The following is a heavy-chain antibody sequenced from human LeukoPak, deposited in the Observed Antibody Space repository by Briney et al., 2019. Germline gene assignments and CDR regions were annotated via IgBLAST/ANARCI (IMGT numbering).Heavy chain of an antibody. CDR1: GFTVSSNY. CDR3: ARDGGGSHDTFDI. CDR2: IYSGGST. J-gene: IGHJ3*02. D-gene: IGHD1-26*01. V-gene: IGHV3-53*01. Sequence: GGSLRLSCAASGFTVSSNYMSWVRQAPGKGLEWVSVIYSGGSTYYADSVKGRFTISRDNSKNTLYLQMNSLRAEDTAVYYCARDGGGSHDTFDIWGQGTMVTVSS.